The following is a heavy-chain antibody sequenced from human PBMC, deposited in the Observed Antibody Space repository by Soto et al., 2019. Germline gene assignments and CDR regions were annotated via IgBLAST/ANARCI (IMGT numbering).Heavy chain of an antibody. V-gene: IGHV4-30-4*01. CDR3: ARDRDYDFWSGYQDNWFDP. CDR1: GGAISIGDYY. CDR2: IYYSGST. J-gene: IGHJ5*02. D-gene: IGHD3-3*01. Sequence: PSETLSLTCTGSGGAISIGDYYLSWIRQPPGKGLEWIGYIYYSGSTYYNPSLKSRVTISVDTSKNKFSLKLSSVTAADKAVYYCARDRDYDFWSGYQDNWFDPWGQGRLVTVSS.